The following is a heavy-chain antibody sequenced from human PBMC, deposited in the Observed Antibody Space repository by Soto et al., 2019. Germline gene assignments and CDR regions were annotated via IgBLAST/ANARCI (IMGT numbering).Heavy chain of an antibody. D-gene: IGHD4-17*01. V-gene: IGHV3-30*18. CDR3: AKDQGTTVTTGHYYYGMDV. CDR2: ISYDGSKK. J-gene: IGHJ6*02. CDR1: GITFSSYG. Sequence: GGSLRLSCAASGITFSSYGMHWVRQAPGKGLEWVAVISYDGSKKNYADSVKGRFTISRDNSKNTLYLQMNSLRAEDTAVYYCAKDQGTTVTTGHYYYGMDVWGQGTTVTVSS.